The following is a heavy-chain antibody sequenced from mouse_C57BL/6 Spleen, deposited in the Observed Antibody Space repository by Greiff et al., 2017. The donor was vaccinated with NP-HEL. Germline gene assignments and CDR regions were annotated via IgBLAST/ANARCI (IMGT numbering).Heavy chain of an antibody. D-gene: IGHD4-1*01. J-gene: IGHJ2*01. CDR2: IYPGDGDT. V-gene: IGHV1-82*01. CDR1: GYAFSSSW. Sequence: LQESGPELVKPGASVKISCKASGYAFSSSWMNWVKQRPGKGLEWIGRIYPGDGDTNYNGKFKGKATLTADKSSSTAYMQLSSLTSEDSAVYFCARGLGTLFDYWGQGTTLTVSS. CDR3: ARGLGTLFDY.